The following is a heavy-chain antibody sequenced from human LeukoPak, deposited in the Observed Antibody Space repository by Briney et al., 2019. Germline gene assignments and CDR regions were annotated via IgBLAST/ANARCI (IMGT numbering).Heavy chain of an antibody. CDR3: ARANDYGDYNWFDP. D-gene: IGHD4-17*01. V-gene: IGHV1-69*13. CDR2: IIPIFGTA. J-gene: IGHJ5*02. Sequence: GASVKVSCKASGGTFSSYATSWVRQAPGQGLEWMGGIIPIFGTANYAQKFQGRVTITADESTSTAYMELSSLRSEDTAVYYCARANDYGDYNWFDPWGQGTLVTVSS. CDR1: GGTFSSYA.